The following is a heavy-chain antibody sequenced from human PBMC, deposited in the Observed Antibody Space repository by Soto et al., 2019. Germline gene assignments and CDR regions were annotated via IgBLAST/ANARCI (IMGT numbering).Heavy chain of an antibody. CDR2: IYWDDDK. CDR1: GFSLSTDDVG. D-gene: IGHD6-6*01. Sequence: QITLKESGPTLVKPTQTLTLTCTFSGFSLSTDDVGVGWIRQPPGKALDWLAVIYWDDDKRYSPSLKSRLTIPKDTSKHQVLLTMTTMDPVDTATYFCARSKYSISSFDYWGQGALVTVSS. V-gene: IGHV2-5*02. CDR3: ARSKYSISSFDY. J-gene: IGHJ4*02.